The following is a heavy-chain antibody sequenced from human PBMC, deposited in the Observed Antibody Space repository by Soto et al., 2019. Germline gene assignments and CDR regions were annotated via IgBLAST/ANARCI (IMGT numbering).Heavy chain of an antibody. Sequence: ESGGGLVKPGGSLRLSCAASGFTFSSYSMNWVRQAPGKGLEWVSSISSSSSYIYYADSVKGRFTISRDNAKNSLYLQMNSLRAEDTAVYYCARDSPSYYYSTPNPRWGQGTLVTVSS. J-gene: IGHJ4*02. CDR2: ISSSSSYI. CDR3: ARDSPSYYYSTPNPR. D-gene: IGHD3-22*01. CDR1: GFTFSSYS. V-gene: IGHV3-21*01.